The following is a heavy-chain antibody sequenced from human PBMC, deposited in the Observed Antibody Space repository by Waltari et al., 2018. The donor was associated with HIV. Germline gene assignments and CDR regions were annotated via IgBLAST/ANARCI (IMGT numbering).Heavy chain of an antibody. J-gene: IGHJ6*02. Sequence: VQLVQSGPEMRKPGASVKISCRASGFTFTNDVFPWVRLAHGQGLEWLGWISAYDGNKDSAQKFKGRIILTTDTSTTTAQLEVRNLRSDDTAIYHCVRGGGSWLYDMYYYQGLDVWGQGTTVIVSS. V-gene: IGHV1-18*01. D-gene: IGHD2-8*01. CDR2: ISAYDGNK. CDR3: VRGGGSWLYDMYYYQGLDV. CDR1: GFTFTNDV.